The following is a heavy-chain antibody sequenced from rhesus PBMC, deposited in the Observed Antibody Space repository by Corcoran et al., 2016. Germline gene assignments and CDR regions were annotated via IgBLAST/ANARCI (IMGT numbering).Heavy chain of an antibody. CDR1: GGSVSSSNW. Sequence: QVQLQESGPGLVKPSETLSLTCAVSGGSVSSSNWWSWTRQPPGKGLEWIGYISGSSGSTYYNPSLKSRVTISTDTSKNQFSLKLSSVTAADTAVYYCARDLIYSNYDYFDYWGQGVLVTVSS. D-gene: IGHD4-23*01. CDR2: ISGSSGST. J-gene: IGHJ4*01. CDR3: ARDLIYSNYDYFDY. V-gene: IGHV4-65*01.